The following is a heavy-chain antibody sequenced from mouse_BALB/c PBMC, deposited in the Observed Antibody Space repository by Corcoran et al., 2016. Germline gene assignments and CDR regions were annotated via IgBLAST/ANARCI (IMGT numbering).Heavy chain of an antibody. V-gene: IGHV1S136*01. CDR1: GYTFTCYV. CDR2: INPYNDGT. Sequence: EVQLQQSGPELVKPGASVKMACKSSGYTFTCYVMHWVKQKPGQGLEWIGYINPYNDGTKYNEKFKGKATLTSDKSSRTAYMELSGLTSEDSAVYYCARGGVYDGDYCGQGTTLTVSS. D-gene: IGHD2-3*01. CDR3: ARGGVYDGDY. J-gene: IGHJ2*01.